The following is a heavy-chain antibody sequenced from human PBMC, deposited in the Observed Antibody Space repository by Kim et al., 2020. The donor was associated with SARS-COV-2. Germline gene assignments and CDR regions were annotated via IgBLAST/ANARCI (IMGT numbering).Heavy chain of an antibody. CDR2: INPNSGGT. J-gene: IGHJ4*02. V-gene: IGHV1-2*06. CDR3: ARTLLPRLGSFDY. D-gene: IGHD3-10*01. CDR1: GYTFTGYY. Sequence: ASVKVSCKASGYTFTGYYMHWVRQAPGQGLEWMGRINPNSGGTNYAQKFQGRVTMTRDTSISTAYMELSRLRSDDTAVYYCARTLLPRLGSFDYWGQGTLVTVSS.